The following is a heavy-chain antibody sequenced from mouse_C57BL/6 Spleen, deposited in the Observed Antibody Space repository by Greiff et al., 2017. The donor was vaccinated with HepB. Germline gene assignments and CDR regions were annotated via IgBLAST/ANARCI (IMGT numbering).Heavy chain of an antibody. J-gene: IGHJ4*01. V-gene: IGHV5-17*01. CDR2: ISSGSSTI. D-gene: IGHD4-1*01. CDR1: GFTFSDYG. Sequence: EVKVEESGGGLVKPGGSLKLSCAASGFTFSDYGMHWVRQAPEKGLEWVAYISSGSSTIYYADTVKGRFTISRDNAKNTLFLQMTSLRSEDTAMYYCASNWDYAMDYWGQGTSVTVSS. CDR3: ASNWDYAMDY.